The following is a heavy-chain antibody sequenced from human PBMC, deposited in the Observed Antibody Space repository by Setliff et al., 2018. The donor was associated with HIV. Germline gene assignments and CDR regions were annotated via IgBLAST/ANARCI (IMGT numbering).Heavy chain of an antibody. CDR3: ARGIVVVVAANWFDP. CDR1: GYTFTTYG. J-gene: IGHJ5*02. Sequence: GASVKVSCKSSGYTFTTYGISWVRQAPGHGLEWMGWISPNFGHTKYAQKFLDRVTITTDESTSTAYMELSSLRSEDTAVYYCARGIVVVVAANWFDPWGQGTLVTVSS. V-gene: IGHV1-18*01. CDR2: ISPNFGHT. D-gene: IGHD2-15*01.